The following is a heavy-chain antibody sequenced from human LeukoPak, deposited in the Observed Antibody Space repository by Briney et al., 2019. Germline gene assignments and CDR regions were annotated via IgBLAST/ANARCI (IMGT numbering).Heavy chain of an antibody. Sequence: GRSLRLSCAASGFTFSSYGMHWVRQAPGKGLEWVAVIWYDGSNKYYADSVKGRFTISRDNSKNTLYLQMNSLRAEDTAVYYCARGGMIVVVIDYWGQGTLVTVSS. CDR3: ARGGMIVVVIDY. V-gene: IGHV3-33*01. J-gene: IGHJ4*02. D-gene: IGHD3-22*01. CDR2: IWYDGSNK. CDR1: GFTFSSYG.